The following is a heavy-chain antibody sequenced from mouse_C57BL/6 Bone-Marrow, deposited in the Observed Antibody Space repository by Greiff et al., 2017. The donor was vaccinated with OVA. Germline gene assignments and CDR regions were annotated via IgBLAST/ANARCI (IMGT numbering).Heavy chain of an antibody. D-gene: IGHD1-1*01. CDR1: GYTFTSYW. V-gene: IGHV1-7*01. J-gene: IGHJ1*03. Sequence: QVQLQQSGAELAKPGASVKLSCKASGYTFTSYWMHWVKQRPGQGLEWIGYINPSSGYTKYNQKFKDKATLTADKSSSTAYMQLSSLTYEDSAVDYCARTTGVAHWYFDVWGTGTTVTVSS. CDR3: ARTTGVAHWYFDV. CDR2: INPSSGYT.